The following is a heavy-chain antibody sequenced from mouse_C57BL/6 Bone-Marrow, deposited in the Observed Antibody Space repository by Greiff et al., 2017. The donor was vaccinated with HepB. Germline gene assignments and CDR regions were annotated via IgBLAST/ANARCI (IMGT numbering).Heavy chain of an antibody. CDR1: GFTFSDYY. D-gene: IGHD4-1*01. CDR2: INYDGSST. J-gene: IGHJ2*01. CDR3: ARRWDEGYFDY. V-gene: IGHV5-16*01. Sequence: EVKLQESEGGLVQPGSSMKLSCTASGFTFSDYYMAWVRQVPEKGLEWVANINYDGSSTYYLDSLKSRFIISRDNAKNILYLRMSSLKSEDTATYYCARRWDEGYFDYWGQGTTLTVSS.